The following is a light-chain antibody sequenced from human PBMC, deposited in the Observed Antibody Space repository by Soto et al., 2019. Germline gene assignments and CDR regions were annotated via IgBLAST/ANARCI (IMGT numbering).Light chain of an antibody. CDR1: QSVTSAS. CDR2: GVS. CDR3: QQYDRSLST. V-gene: IGKV3-20*01. Sequence: EIVLTQSPGTLSLSPGERATLPCRASQSVTSASLAWYQQRPGQAPRLLIYGVSNRATGIPDRFSGSGSGTDFTLTISRLGPEDSAVVHCQQYDRSLSTLGQGTKVEIK. J-gene: IGKJ1*01.